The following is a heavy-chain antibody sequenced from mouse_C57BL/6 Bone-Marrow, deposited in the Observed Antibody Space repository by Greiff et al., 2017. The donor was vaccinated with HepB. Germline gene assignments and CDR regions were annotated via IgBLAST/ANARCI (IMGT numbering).Heavy chain of an antibody. D-gene: IGHD3-3*01. Sequence: QVHVKQPGAELVRPGSSVKLSCKASGYTFTSYWMDWVKQRPGQGLEWIGNIYPSDSETHYNQKFKDKATLTVDKSSSTAYMQLSSLTSEDSAVYYCARGGTDYYAMDYWGQGTSVTVSS. CDR3: ARGGTDYYAMDY. CDR2: IYPSDSET. V-gene: IGHV1-61*01. CDR1: GYTFTSYW. J-gene: IGHJ4*01.